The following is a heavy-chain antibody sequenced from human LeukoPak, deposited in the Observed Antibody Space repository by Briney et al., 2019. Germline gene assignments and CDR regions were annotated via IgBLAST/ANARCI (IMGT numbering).Heavy chain of an antibody. J-gene: IGHJ6*02. CDR1: GGSIGSYY. Sequence: SETLSLTCTVSGGSIGSYYWSWIRQPPGKGLEWIGYIYYSGSTNYNPSLKHRVTISVDTSKNQFSLKLSSVTAADTAVYYCARSYSSSWYGMDVWGQGTTVTVSS. CDR2: IYYSGST. D-gene: IGHD6-13*01. CDR3: ARSYSSSWYGMDV. V-gene: IGHV4-59*01.